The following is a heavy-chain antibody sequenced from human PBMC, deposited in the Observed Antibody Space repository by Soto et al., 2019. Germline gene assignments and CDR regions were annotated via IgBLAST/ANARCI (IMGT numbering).Heavy chain of an antibody. Sequence: PGGSLRLSCAASGFTFSSYSMNWVRQAPGKGLEWVSSISSSSSYIYYADSVKGRFTISRGNAKNSLYLQMNSLRAEDTAVYYCARAGQGGYSYGLDYWGQGTIVTVSS. D-gene: IGHD5-18*01. CDR1: GFTFSSYS. CDR3: ARAGQGGYSYGLDY. J-gene: IGHJ4*02. V-gene: IGHV3-21*01. CDR2: ISSSSSYI.